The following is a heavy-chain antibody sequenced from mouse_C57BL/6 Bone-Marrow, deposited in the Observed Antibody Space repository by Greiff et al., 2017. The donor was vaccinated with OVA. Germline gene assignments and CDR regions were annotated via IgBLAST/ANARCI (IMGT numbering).Heavy chain of an antibody. Sequence: QVQLQQPGAELVKPGASVKLSCKASGYTFTSYWMHWVKQRPGQGLEWIGMIHPNSGSTNYNEKFKSKATLTVDKSSSTAYMQLSSLTSEDSAVYYGARRSIRGHYFDYWGQGTTLTVSS. CDR3: ARRSIRGHYFDY. J-gene: IGHJ2*01. CDR2: IHPNSGST. CDR1: GYTFTSYW. V-gene: IGHV1-64*01.